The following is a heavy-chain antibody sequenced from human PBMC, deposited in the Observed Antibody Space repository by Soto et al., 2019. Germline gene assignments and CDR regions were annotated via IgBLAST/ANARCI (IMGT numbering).Heavy chain of an antibody. CDR3: AKDSGPYGMDV. J-gene: IGHJ6*02. CDR1: GFSVSSNY. Sequence: GGSLRLSCAASGFSVSSNYMTWVRQAPGQGLECVSVIYSGGNTYYADSVKGRFTISRDNSKNTLYLQMNSLRAEDTAVYYCAKDSGPYGMDVWGQGTTVTVSS. CDR2: IYSGGNT. D-gene: IGHD2-15*01. V-gene: IGHV3-66*01.